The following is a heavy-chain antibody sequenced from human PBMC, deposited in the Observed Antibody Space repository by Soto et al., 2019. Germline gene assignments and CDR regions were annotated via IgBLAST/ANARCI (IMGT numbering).Heavy chain of an antibody. D-gene: IGHD3-22*01. V-gene: IGHV1-69*01. CDR2: IIPIFGTA. CDR1: GGTFSSYA. Sequence: QVQLVQSGAEVKKPGSSVKVSCKASGGTFSSYAISWVRQAPGQGLEWMGGIIPIFGTANYAQKFQGRVTITADDSTSTGYMELSSLISEDTAVYYCARGAINYYDSSGYSSGAFDIWGQGTMVTVSS. CDR3: ARGAINYYDSSGYSSGAFDI. J-gene: IGHJ3*02.